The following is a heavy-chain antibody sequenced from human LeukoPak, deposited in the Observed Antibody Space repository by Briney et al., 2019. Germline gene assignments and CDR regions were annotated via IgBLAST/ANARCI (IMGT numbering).Heavy chain of an antibody. J-gene: IGHJ4*02. CDR1: GGSVSSGTYY. D-gene: IGHD2-15*01. CDR3: ARVSVAVVGDYFDY. V-gene: IGHV4-61*01. CDR2: IYYSGNT. Sequence: PSETLSLTCTVSGGSVSSGTYYWSWIRQPPGKGLEWIGYIYYSGNTNYNPSLKSRVTISVDTSKNQFSLRLSSVTAADTAVYYCARVSVAVVGDYFDYWGQGTLVTVSP.